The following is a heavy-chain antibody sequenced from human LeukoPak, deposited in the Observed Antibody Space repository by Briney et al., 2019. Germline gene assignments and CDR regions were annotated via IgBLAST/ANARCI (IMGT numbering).Heavy chain of an antibody. D-gene: IGHD6-19*01. J-gene: IGHJ6*02. Sequence: PGGSLRLSCAASGFTFSDYYMSWIRQAPGKGLEWVSYISSSGSTIYYADSVKGRFTISRDNAKNSLYLQMNSLRAEDTAVYYCASTSIAVAGTFGTASYYYGMDVWGQGTTVTVSS. CDR1: GFTFSDYY. CDR2: ISSSGSTI. CDR3: ASTSIAVAGTFGTASYYYGMDV. V-gene: IGHV3-11*01.